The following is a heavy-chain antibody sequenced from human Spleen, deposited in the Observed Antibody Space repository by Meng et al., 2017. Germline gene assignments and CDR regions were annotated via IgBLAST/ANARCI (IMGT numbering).Heavy chain of an antibody. V-gene: IGHV3-23*01. D-gene: IGHD3-16*02. J-gene: IGHJ4*02. Sequence: GESLKISCAASGFTFSTYAMSWVRHAPGKGLEWVSGISGSGGSTYYADSVKGRFTISRDNSKNTLYLQMNSLRAEDTAVYYCAKVMITFGGVIVIGTTNLLFDYWGQGTLVTVSS. CDR1: GFTFSTYA. CDR3: AKVMITFGGVIVIGTTNLLFDY. CDR2: ISGSGGST.